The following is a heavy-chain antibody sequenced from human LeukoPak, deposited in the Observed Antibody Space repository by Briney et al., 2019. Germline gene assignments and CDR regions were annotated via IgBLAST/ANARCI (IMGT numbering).Heavy chain of an antibody. CDR1: GGSISSSSYY. Sequence: PSETLSLTCTVSGGSISSSSYYWGWIRQPPGKGLEWIGSIYYSGSTYYNPSLKSRVTISVDTSKNQFSLKLSSVTAADTAVYYCARQPTGHPNWFDPWGQGTLVTVSS. V-gene: IGHV4-39*01. CDR2: IYYSGST. J-gene: IGHJ5*02. D-gene: IGHD2-8*02. CDR3: ARQPTGHPNWFDP.